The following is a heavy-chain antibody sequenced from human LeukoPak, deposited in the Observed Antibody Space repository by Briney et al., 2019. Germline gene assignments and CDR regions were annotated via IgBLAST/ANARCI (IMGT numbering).Heavy chain of an antibody. J-gene: IGHJ6*03. CDR3: ARDPGLIYYYYYMDV. Sequence: ASVKVSCKASGYTFTGYYMHWVRQAPGQGLEWMGWINPNSCGTNYAQKFQGRVTMTRDTSISTAYMELSRLRSDDTAVYYCARDPGLIYYYYYMDVWGKGTTVTVSS. CDR1: GYTFTGYY. D-gene: IGHD3-16*01. CDR2: INPNSCGT. V-gene: IGHV1-2*02.